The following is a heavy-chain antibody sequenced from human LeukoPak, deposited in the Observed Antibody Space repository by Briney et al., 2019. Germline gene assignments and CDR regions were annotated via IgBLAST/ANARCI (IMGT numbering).Heavy chain of an antibody. CDR3: AIEGGAYYYDSSGYFDY. J-gene: IGHJ4*02. Sequence: QPGGSLRLSCAASGFTFSNYWMSWVRQAPGKGLEWVANIKQDGSEKYYVDSVKGRFTISRDNAKNSLYLQMSSLRAEDTAVYYCAIEGGAYYYDSSGYFDYWGQGTLVTVSS. V-gene: IGHV3-7*01. CDR2: IKQDGSEK. CDR1: GFTFSNYW. D-gene: IGHD3-22*01.